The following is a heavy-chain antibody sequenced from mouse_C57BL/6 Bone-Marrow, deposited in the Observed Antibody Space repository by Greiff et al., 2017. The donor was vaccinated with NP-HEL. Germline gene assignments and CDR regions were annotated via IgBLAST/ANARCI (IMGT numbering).Heavy chain of an antibody. D-gene: IGHD2-4*01. CDR2: IYPRSGNT. Sequence: QVQLQQSGAELARPGASVKLSCKASGYTFTSYGISWVKQRTGQGLEWIGEIYPRSGNTYYNEKFKGKATLTADKSSNTAYLQLSSLTSEDTAVYYCARFDYDTGFDYWGQGTTLTVSS. CDR3: ARFDYDTGFDY. J-gene: IGHJ2*01. CDR1: GYTFTSYG. V-gene: IGHV1-81*01.